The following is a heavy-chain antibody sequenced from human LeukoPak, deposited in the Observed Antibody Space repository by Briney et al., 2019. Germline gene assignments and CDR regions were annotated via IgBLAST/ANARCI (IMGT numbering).Heavy chain of an antibody. D-gene: IGHD4-17*01. CDR3: ARDKSHDYGDYYY. CDR1: GYTFTGYY. Sequence: ASVKVSCKASGYTFTGYYMHWVRQAPGQGLEWMGWINPNSGGTNYAQKFQGRVTMTRDTSISTAYMELSRLRSDDTAVYYCARDKSHDYGDYYYWGQGTLVTVSS. CDR2: INPNSGGT. V-gene: IGHV1-2*02. J-gene: IGHJ4*02.